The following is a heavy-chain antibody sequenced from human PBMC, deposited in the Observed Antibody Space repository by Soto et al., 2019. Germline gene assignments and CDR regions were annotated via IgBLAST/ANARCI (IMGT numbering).Heavy chain of an antibody. Sequence: PGESLKISCKGSGYTFTRHWIGWVRQMPGKGLEWLGIIYPGDSDTRYSPSFQGQVTFSADKSISTAYLQWSSLKASDTAMYYCARRAANWFDPWGQGTLVTVSS. D-gene: IGHD6-25*01. CDR2: IYPGDSDT. V-gene: IGHV5-51*01. J-gene: IGHJ5*02. CDR1: GYTFTRHW. CDR3: ARRAANWFDP.